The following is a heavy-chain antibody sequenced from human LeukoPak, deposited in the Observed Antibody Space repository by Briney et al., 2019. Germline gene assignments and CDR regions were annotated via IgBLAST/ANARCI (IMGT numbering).Heavy chain of an antibody. V-gene: IGHV3-23*01. CDR1: GFTFSSYA. D-gene: IGHD2-2*01. Sequence: GGSLRLSCAASGFTFSSYAVSWVRQAPGKGLEWVSAISGSGGSTYYADSVKGRFTISRDNSKNTLYLQMNSLRAEDTAVYYCAKGGRYCSSTSCYASIDYWGQGTLVTVSS. CDR3: AKGGRYCSSTSCYASIDY. J-gene: IGHJ4*02. CDR2: ISGSGGST.